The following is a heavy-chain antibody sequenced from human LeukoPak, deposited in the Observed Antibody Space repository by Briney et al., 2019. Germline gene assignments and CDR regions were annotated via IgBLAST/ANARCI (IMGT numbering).Heavy chain of an antibody. CDR3: ARDRPISGIN. J-gene: IGHJ4*02. CDR2: IIPIFGTA. Sequence: ASVKVSCKASGGTFTSYAISWVRQAPGQGLEWMGGIIPIFGTANYAQKFQGRVTITADESTSTAYMELSSLRSEDTAVYYCARDRPISGINWGQGTLVTVSS. V-gene: IGHV1-69*13. CDR1: GGTFTSYA. D-gene: IGHD3-10*01.